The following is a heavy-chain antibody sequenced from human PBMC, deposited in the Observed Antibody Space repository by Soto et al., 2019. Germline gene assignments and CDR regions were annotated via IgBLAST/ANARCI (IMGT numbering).Heavy chain of an antibody. CDR1: GYTFTSYG. CDR3: ARDESYDYVWGSYPTTLDY. J-gene: IGHJ4*02. D-gene: IGHD3-16*02. V-gene: IGHV1-18*01. Sequence: QVQLVQSGAEVKKPGASVKVSCKASGYTFTSYGISWVRQAPGQGLEWMGWISAYNGNTNYAQKLQGRVTMTTDTXXSXAXXELRSLRSDDTAVYYCARDESYDYVWGSYPTTLDYWGQGTLVTVSS. CDR2: ISAYNGNT.